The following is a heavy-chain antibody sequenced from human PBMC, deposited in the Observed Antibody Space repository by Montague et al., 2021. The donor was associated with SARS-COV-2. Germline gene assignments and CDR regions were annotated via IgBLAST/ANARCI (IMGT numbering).Heavy chain of an antibody. Sequence: SETLSLTCTVSRGSISTYYWSWIRQPPGRGLEWIGYVYNSGTAIYNPSLHGRVTISVDTSKSQFSLQLSSVSAADTAIYYCVRGAIRGPYNWFDPWGQGTLVAASS. J-gene: IGHJ5*02. V-gene: IGHV4-59*01. CDR2: VYNSGTA. CDR3: VRGAIRGPYNWFDP. D-gene: IGHD3-10*01. CDR1: RGSISTYY.